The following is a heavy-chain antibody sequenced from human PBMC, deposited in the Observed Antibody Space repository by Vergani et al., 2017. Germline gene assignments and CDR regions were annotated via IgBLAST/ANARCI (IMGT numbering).Heavy chain of an antibody. J-gene: IGHJ6*02. Sequence: QVQLVESGGGLVKPGGSLRLSCAASGFTFSDYYMSWIRQAPGKGLEWVSYISSSSSYTNYADSVKGRFTISRDNAKNSLYLQMNSLRAEDTAVYYCAKDLYDRLRGYYSGMDVWGQGTTVTVSS. V-gene: IGHV3-11*06. CDR1: GFTFSDYY. D-gene: IGHD3-22*01. CDR3: AKDLYDRLRGYYSGMDV. CDR2: ISSSSSYT.